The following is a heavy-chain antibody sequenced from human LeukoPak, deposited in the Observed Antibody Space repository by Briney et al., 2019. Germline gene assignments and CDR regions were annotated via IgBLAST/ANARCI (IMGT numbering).Heavy chain of an antibody. CDR2: IYYSGST. V-gene: IGHV4-61*01. D-gene: IGHD6-19*01. CDR1: GGSVSSGSYY. Sequence: PSETLSLTCTVSGGSVSSGSYYWSWIRQPPGKGLEWIGYIYYSGSTNYNPSLKSRVTISVDTSKNQFSLQLSSVTAADTAVYYCASRLSSGWYGGHDYWGQGTLVTVSS. J-gene: IGHJ4*02. CDR3: ASRLSSGWYGGHDY.